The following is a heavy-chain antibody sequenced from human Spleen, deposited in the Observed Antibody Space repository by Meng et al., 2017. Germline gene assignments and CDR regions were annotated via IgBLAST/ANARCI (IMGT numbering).Heavy chain of an antibody. D-gene: IGHD1-26*01. J-gene: IGHJ5*02. CDR3: AYRRGSLWEDWFDP. CDR2: IYWDDDK. V-gene: IGHV2-5*02. CDR1: GFSVSSTGVG. Sequence: QITLKEPGATVVRPTQRLTLVCCFSGFSVSSTGVGVGWFRQPPGKALEWLALIYWDDDKRYSPSLRNRLTITKDTSQNQVVLTMTNMDSVDTATYYCAYRRGSLWEDWFDPWGQGTLVTVSS.